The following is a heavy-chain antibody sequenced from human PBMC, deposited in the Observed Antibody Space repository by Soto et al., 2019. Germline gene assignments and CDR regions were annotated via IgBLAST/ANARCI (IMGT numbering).Heavy chain of an antibody. CDR3: ARVRITIFGVVIGPFDY. CDR2: INHSGST. V-gene: IGHV4-34*01. Sequence: PSETLSLTCAVYGGSFSGYYWSWIRQPPGKGLEWIGEINHSGSTNYNPSLKSRVTISVDTSKNQFSLKLSSVTAADTAVYYCARVRITIFGVVIGPFDYWGQGTLVTVSS. D-gene: IGHD3-3*01. CDR1: GGSFSGYY. J-gene: IGHJ4*02.